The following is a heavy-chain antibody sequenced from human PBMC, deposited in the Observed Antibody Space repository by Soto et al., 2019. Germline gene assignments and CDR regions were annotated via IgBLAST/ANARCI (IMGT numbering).Heavy chain of an antibody. CDR3: ARRGRYCSSTSCSSMDV. CDR2: IYPGDSDT. V-gene: IGHV5-51*01. D-gene: IGHD2-2*01. CDR1: GYSFTTYW. Sequence: GESLKISCEGSGYSFTTYWIVWVRQMPRKGLEWMGIIYPGDSDTRYSPSFQGQVTISADKSISTAYLQWSSLKASDTAMYYCARRGRYCSSTSCSSMDVWGQGTTVTVSS. J-gene: IGHJ6*02.